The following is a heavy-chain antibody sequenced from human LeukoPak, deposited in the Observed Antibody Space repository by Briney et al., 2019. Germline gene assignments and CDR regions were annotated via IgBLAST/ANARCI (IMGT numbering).Heavy chain of an antibody. CDR2: VNADGGNT. Sequence: GGALRLSCAASGFTFDNYRMSWVRQAPGKGLEWDSTVNADGGNTYYADSVKGRFTISRDNSKSILILQMNSLRVEDTALYYCTKRVKYGGTWDHFADWGQGTLVTVSS. J-gene: IGHJ4*02. CDR1: GFTFDNYR. V-gene: IGHV3-23*01. D-gene: IGHD1-26*01. CDR3: TKRVKYGGTWDHFAD.